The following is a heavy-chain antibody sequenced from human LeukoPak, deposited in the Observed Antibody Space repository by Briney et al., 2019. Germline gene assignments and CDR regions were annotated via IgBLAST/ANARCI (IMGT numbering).Heavy chain of an antibody. J-gene: IGHJ4*02. CDR3: ASEEDYYDSSGYYHY. Sequence: GGSLRLSCAVSGFTFSDYYMSWIRQAPGKGLEWVSYISSSGSTIYYADSVKGRFTISRDNAKNSLYLQMNSLRAEDTAVYYCASEEDYYDSSGYYHYWGQGTLLTVSS. CDR1: GFTFSDYY. D-gene: IGHD3-22*01. V-gene: IGHV3-11*01. CDR2: ISSSGSTI.